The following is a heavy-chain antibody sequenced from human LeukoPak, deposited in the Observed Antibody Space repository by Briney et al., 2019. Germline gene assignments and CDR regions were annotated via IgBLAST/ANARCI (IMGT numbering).Heavy chain of an antibody. CDR1: GYTLTELS. CDR2: ISAYNGNT. CDR3: ARMGTTVTTSFDY. V-gene: IGHV1-18*01. J-gene: IGHJ4*02. D-gene: IGHD4-17*01. Sequence: ASVKVSCKVSGYTLTELSMHWVRQAPGQGLEWMGWISAYNGNTNYAQKLQGRVTMTTDTSTNTAYMELRSLRSDDTAVYYCARMGTTVTTSFDYWGQGTLVTVSS.